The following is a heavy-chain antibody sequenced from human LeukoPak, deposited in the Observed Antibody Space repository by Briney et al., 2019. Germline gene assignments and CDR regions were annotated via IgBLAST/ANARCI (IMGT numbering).Heavy chain of an antibody. D-gene: IGHD3-22*01. CDR1: GFTFSTYA. CDR3: AKGHVESGGYYYFDY. V-gene: IGHV3-23*01. CDR2: ISGSGGGP. J-gene: IGHJ4*02. Sequence: ESGGSLRLSCAASGFTFSTYAMNWVRQAPGKGVEWVSGISGSGGGPNYADSVKGRFTISRDNSKNTLYLQMNSLRAEDTAVYYCAKGHVESGGYYYFDYWGQGTLVTVSS.